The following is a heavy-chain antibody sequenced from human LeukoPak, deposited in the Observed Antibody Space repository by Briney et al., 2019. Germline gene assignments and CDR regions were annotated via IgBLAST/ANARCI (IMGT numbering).Heavy chain of an antibody. Sequence: GGSLRLSCAASGFTFSSYWMSWVRQTPEKGLEWVANIKQDGSEKVYVDSVKGRFTISRDNAQSSLYLQMNSLRAEDTAMYYCARDPYSSSWSYAMDVWGQGTTVTVSS. J-gene: IGHJ6*02. CDR2: IKQDGSEK. D-gene: IGHD6-13*01. V-gene: IGHV3-7*05. CDR1: GFTFSSYW. CDR3: ARDPYSSSWSYAMDV.